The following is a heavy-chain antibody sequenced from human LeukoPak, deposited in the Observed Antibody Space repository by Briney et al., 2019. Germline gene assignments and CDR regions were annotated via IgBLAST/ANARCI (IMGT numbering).Heavy chain of an antibody. J-gene: IGHJ4*02. Sequence: GGSLRLSCAASGFTFSSYAMSWVRQAPGKGPEWVSAISGSGGSTYYADSVKGRFTISRDNSKNTLYLQMNSLRAEDTAVYYCASSLRYSLTGYYFWGQGTLVTVSS. CDR1: GFTFSSYA. CDR3: ASSLRYSLTGYYF. CDR2: ISGSGGST. V-gene: IGHV3-23*01. D-gene: IGHD3-9*01.